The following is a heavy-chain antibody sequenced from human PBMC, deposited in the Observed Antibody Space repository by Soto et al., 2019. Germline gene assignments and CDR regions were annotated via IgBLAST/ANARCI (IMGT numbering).Heavy chain of an antibody. CDR3: AREERGYSGYDFSYYYYMDV. CDR2: IKQDGSEK. D-gene: IGHD5-12*01. CDR1: GFTFSSYW. Sequence: PGGSLRLSCAASGFTFSSYWMSWVRQAPGKGLEWVANIKQDGSEKYYVDSVKGRFTISRDNAKNSLYLQMNSLRAEDTAVYYCAREERGYSGYDFSYYYYMDVWGKGTTVTVSS. V-gene: IGHV3-7*01. J-gene: IGHJ6*03.